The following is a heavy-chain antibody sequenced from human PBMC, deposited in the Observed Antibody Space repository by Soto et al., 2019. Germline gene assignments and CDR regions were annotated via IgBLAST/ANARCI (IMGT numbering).Heavy chain of an antibody. V-gene: IGHV4-39*01. CDR1: GGSISSSSQY. D-gene: IGHD6-6*01. CDR3: ARQSVDSSSSGIYYYYGMDV. CDR2: IYYSGST. J-gene: IGHJ6*02. Sequence: SETLSLTCTVSGGSISSSSQYWGWIRQPPGKGLEWIGSIYYSGSTYYNPSLKSRVTISVDTSKNQFSLKLSSVTAADTAVYYCARQSVDSSSSGIYYYYGMDVWGQGTTVTVSS.